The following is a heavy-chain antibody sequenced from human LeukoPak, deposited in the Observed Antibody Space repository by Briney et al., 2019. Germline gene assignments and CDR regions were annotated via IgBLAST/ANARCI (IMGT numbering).Heavy chain of an antibody. D-gene: IGHD4-23*01. J-gene: IGHJ4*02. CDR1: GFTFRNCA. V-gene: IGHV3-23*01. Sequence: PGGSLRLSCAASGFTFRNCALTWVRQAPGKGLEWVSLISGKGETTYYADSVKGRFTISRDNSKNTAYLQMNSLRAEDTALYYCVKRRSVNSGPFDYWGRGILVTVSS. CDR3: VKRRSVNSGPFDY. CDR2: ISGKGETT.